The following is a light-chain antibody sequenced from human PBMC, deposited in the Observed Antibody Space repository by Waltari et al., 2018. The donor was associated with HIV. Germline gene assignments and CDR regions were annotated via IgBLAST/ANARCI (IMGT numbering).Light chain of an antibody. CDR2: DVS. J-gene: IGLJ1*01. CDR3: CSYAGSYTFGV. Sequence: QSALTQPRSVSAAPGQSVTISCTGTSSDVGGYNYVSWYQQHPGKAPKLMLYDVSKRPSGVPDRFSGSKSGNTASLTISGLQAEDEADYCCCSYAGSYTFGVFGTGTKVTVL. CDR1: SSDVGGYNY. V-gene: IGLV2-11*02.